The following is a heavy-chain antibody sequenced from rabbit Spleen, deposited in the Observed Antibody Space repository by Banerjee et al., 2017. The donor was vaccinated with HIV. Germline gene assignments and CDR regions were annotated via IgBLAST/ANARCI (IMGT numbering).Heavy chain of an antibody. J-gene: IGHJ6*01. V-gene: IGHV1S47*01. CDR1: GFDFSSNA. CDR2: RYNGDGGT. Sequence: QEQLVESGGGLVQPEGSLTLTCKASGFDFSSNAMCWVRQAPGKRPEWIACRYNGDGGTYYASWAKGRFTISKTSSTTVTLQMTSLTAADTATYFCARGVGSSSGDYIPYGMDLWGPGTLVTVS. D-gene: IGHD1-1*01. CDR3: ARGVGSSSGDYIPYGMDL.